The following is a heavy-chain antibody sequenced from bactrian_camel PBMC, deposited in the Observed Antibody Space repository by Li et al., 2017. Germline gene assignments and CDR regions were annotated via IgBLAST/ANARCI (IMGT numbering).Heavy chain of an antibody. D-gene: IGHD2*01. CDR1: GFTFTNYW. Sequence: QLVESGGGAVQPGGSLRLSCAASGFTFTNYWMHWVRQGPGKGLEWVSSSSSGALSLVYADSVKGRFTISRDNAKNTVYLLMNNLKPDDTAVYYCVRGGQWSELDYWGQGTQVTVS. CDR3: VRGGQWSELDY. J-gene: IGHJ4*01. V-gene: IGHV3S25*01. CDR2: SSSGALSL.